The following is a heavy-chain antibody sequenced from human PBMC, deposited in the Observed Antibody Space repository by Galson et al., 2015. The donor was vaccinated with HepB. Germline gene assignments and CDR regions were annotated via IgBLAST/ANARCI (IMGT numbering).Heavy chain of an antibody. CDR2: INLSGGAA. Sequence: SVKVSCKASGYNFATYDIHWVRQAPGQGLGWVGLINLSGGAANHTQSFQDRVTMTADASTTTVYLELSSLRSDDTAFYFCARARYGTGWSFDSWGQGTLVIVSS. V-gene: IGHV1-46*01. D-gene: IGHD6-19*01. CDR1: GYNFATYD. J-gene: IGHJ4*02. CDR3: ARARYGTGWSFDS.